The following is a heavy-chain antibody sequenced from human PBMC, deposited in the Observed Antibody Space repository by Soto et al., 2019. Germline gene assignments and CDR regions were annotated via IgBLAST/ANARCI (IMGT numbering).Heavy chain of an antibody. CDR2: IYYSGST. Sequence: SETLSLTCTVSGGSISSYDWSRIRQPPGKGLEWIGYIYYSGSTNYNPSLKSRVTISVDTSKNQFSLKLSSLTAADTAVYYCARDLRYYYGSGSYTFYGMDVWGHGTTVTSSS. CDR1: GGSISSYD. V-gene: IGHV4-59*01. J-gene: IGHJ6*02. D-gene: IGHD3-10*01. CDR3: ARDLRYYYGSGSYTFYGMDV.